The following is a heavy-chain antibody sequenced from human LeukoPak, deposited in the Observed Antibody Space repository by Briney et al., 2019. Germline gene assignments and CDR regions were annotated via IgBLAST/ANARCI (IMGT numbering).Heavy chain of an antibody. CDR3: ARGPRK. Sequence: PSETLSLTCAVSGGSITIGTWWTWVRQPPGQGLEWIGEVYYSGSPNYNSSLKSRVTISLDKTKNQFLLNLTSVTAAGTAVYYCARGPRKWGQGTMVTASS. V-gene: IGHV4-4*02. J-gene: IGHJ3*01. CDR2: VYYSGSP. CDR1: GGSITIGTW.